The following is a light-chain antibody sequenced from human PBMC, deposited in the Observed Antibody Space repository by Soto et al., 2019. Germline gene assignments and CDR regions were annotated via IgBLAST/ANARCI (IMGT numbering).Light chain of an antibody. V-gene: IGKV1-16*01. J-gene: IGKJ4*01. CDR3: QQHNTYPLT. CDR1: QDIRPH. Sequence: DIQMTQSPSSLSASVGDRVTITCRASQDIRPHLAWFQQKPGKAPKSLIHGTSTLQSGVPSRFSGSKSGTDFTLTIYNLQPEDFATYYCQQHNTYPLTFGGGTKVDIK. CDR2: GTS.